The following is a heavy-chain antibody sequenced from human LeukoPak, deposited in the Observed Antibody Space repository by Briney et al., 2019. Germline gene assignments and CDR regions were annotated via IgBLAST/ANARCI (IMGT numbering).Heavy chain of an antibody. J-gene: IGHJ4*02. Sequence: GASVKVSCKASGYTFTSYDINWVRQATGQGLEWMGWMNPNSGNTGYAQKFQGRVTITRNTSISTAYMELSRLRSDDTAVYYCASLLGYRSGGSCSPYYFDYWGQGTLVTVSS. D-gene: IGHD2-15*01. V-gene: IGHV1-8*03. CDR2: MNPNSGNT. CDR3: ASLLGYRSGGSCSPYYFDY. CDR1: GYTFTSYD.